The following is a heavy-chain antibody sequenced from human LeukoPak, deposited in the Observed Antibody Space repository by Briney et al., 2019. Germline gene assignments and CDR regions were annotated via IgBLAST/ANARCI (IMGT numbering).Heavy chain of an antibody. CDR2: VFHSGST. CDR1: GGSISSYY. V-gene: IGHV4-59*08. Sequence: SSQTLSLTCTVSGGSISSYYWSWIRQPPGKGLEWIGYVFHSGSTNYNPSLKSRVTISVDTSKNQFSLKLTSVTAADTAVYYCARDSSGYYRIDYWGQGTLVTVSS. CDR3: ARDSSGYYRIDY. J-gene: IGHJ4*02. D-gene: IGHD3-22*01.